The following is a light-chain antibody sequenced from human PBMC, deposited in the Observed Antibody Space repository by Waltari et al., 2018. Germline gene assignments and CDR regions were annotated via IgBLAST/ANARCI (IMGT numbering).Light chain of an antibody. V-gene: IGLV2-23*02. CDR2: EVT. Sequence: QSALTQPASVSGSPGQSITISCTGTSGDVGTYNLVSWYQQHPGEVPKLIIYEVTKRPAGVSNRFSGSNSGNTASLTISGLQAEDAADYYCCSYAGGRTFPYVFGTGTKVTVL. J-gene: IGLJ1*01. CDR1: SGDVGTYNL. CDR3: CSYAGGRTFPYV.